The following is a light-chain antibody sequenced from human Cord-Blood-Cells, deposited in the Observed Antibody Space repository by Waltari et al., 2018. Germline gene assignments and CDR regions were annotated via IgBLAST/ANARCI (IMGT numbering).Light chain of an antibody. CDR1: RRDVGGYNY. CDR2: EVS. J-gene: IGLJ2*01. CDR3: SSYAGSNNFVV. Sequence: QSALTQPPSASGSPGQSVTISCTGTRRDVGGYNYVSWYQQHPGKAPKLMIYEVSERPSGVPDRFSGSKSGNTASLTVSGLQAEDEADYYCSSYAGSNNFVVFGGGTKLTVL. V-gene: IGLV2-8*01.